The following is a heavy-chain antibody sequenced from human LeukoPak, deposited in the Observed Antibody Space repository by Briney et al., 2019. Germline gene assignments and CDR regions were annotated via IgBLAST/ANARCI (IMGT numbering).Heavy chain of an antibody. Sequence: GGSLRLSCAASGFTFSSYAMSWVRKAPGKGMEWVSAISGSGGNTYYADSVKGRFTISRDNSKNTLYLQMYSLRAEDTAVYYCAKDGVSSSWYFDFWGQGTLVTVSS. CDR2: ISGSGGNT. J-gene: IGHJ4*02. D-gene: IGHD6-13*01. CDR3: AKDGVSSSWYFDF. V-gene: IGHV3-23*01. CDR1: GFTFSSYA.